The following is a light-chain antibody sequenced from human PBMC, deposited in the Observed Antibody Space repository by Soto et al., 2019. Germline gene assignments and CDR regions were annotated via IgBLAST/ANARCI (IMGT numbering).Light chain of an antibody. CDR3: QQYNSFPVT. J-gene: IGKJ4*01. V-gene: IGKV1-16*02. CDR2: AAS. CDR1: QDISKY. Sequence: DIQMTQSPSSLSASVGDRVTITCRASQDISKYLAWYQQKPGKAPESLIFAASSLQSGVPSKFSGSGSGTDFTLTITSLQPEDFATYYCQQYNSFPVTFGGGTKVEIK.